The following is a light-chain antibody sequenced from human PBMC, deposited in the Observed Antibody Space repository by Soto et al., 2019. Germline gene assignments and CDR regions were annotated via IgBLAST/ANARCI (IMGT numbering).Light chain of an antibody. CDR3: QQYYSLPYT. J-gene: IGKJ2*01. Sequence: DIVMTQSPDSLTVSLGERATINCKSSQSVLSSANNENYLTWYQQKPEQPPKLLIFWASTRESGVPDRFSGSGSGTDFNLTISSLQAADVAIYYCQQYYSLPYTFGLGTKLEIK. V-gene: IGKV4-1*01. CDR2: WAS. CDR1: QSVLSSANNENY.